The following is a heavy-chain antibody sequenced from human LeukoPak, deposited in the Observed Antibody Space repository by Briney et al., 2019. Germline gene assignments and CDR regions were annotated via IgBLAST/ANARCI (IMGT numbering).Heavy chain of an antibody. V-gene: IGHV4-34*01. CDR3: ARVVGYCSGGSCYPLPYYYYGMDV. CDR2: INHSGST. J-gene: IGHJ6*04. D-gene: IGHD2-15*01. Sequence: SETLSLTCAVYGGSFSGYYWSWIRQPPGKGLEWIGEINHSGSTNYNPSLTSRVTTSVDTSKNQFSLKLSSVTAADTAVYYCARVVGYCSGGSCYPLPYYYYGMDVWGKGTTVTVSS. CDR1: GGSFSGYY.